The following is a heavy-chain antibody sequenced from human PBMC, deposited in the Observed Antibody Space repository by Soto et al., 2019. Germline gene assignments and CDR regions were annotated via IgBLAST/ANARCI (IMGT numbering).Heavy chain of an antibody. V-gene: IGHV3-30*18. CDR1: RLTFSSYG. Sequence: QVQLVESGGGVVQPGMSLRLSCGASRLTFSSYGMHWVRQAPGKGLEWVALISYDESKKYYADSVKGRFTISRDNSKNALSLHIDSLRVVDTAVYYRAKDRRPGSYGSDAFDIWGQGTMFTVSS. CDR2: ISYDESKK. J-gene: IGHJ3*02. CDR3: AKDRRPGSYGSDAFDI. D-gene: IGHD5-18*01.